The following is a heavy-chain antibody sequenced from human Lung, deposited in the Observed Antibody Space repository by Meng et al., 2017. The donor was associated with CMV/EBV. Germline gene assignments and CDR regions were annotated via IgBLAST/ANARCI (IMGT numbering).Heavy chain of an antibody. CDR1: GFNFGNFW. V-gene: IGHV3-7*01. J-gene: IGHJ5*01. Sequence: GESLKISCEASGFNFGNFWMNWVRQAPGKGLEWVANIKGDGTEEYYVDSVKGRFTISRDNAKNSLYLQMNSLRVEDTALYYCRTGHYDRAWGHGNLVNGAS. CDR2: IKGDGTEE. D-gene: IGHD3-16*01. CDR3: RTGHYDRA.